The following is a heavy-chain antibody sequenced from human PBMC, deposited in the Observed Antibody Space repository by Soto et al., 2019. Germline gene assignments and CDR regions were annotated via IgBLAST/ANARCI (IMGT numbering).Heavy chain of an antibody. J-gene: IGHJ6*03. Sequence: EVQLVESGGGLVQPGGSLRLSCAASEFTFSGRSVHWVRQAPGKGLVWVSGIDKVGTDSTYADSVKGRFTSSRDNAKNTVYLQMNSLRVGDTAVYSCARGWFGPDVWGKGTTVTVSS. V-gene: IGHV3-74*01. D-gene: IGHD3-10*01. CDR2: IDKVGTDS. CDR1: EFTFSGRS. CDR3: ARGWFGPDV.